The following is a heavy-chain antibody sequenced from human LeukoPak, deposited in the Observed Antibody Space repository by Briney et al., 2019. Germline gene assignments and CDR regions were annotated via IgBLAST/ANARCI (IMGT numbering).Heavy chain of an antibody. V-gene: IGHV1-18*01. CDR3: ARAGTYYYGSGSPHY. Sequence: ASVKVSCKASGYSFTSYGTSWVRQAPGQGLECMGWISPYNGNTNYAQRLQGRLTMTTDTSTNTAYMDLRSLRSDDTAVYYCARAGTYYYGSGSPHYWGQGTLVTVSS. J-gene: IGHJ4*02. D-gene: IGHD3-10*01. CDR2: ISPYNGNT. CDR1: GYSFTSYG.